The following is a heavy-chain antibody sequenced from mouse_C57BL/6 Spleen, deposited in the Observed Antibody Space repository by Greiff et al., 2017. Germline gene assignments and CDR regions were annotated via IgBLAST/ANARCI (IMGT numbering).Heavy chain of an antibody. J-gene: IGHJ1*03. D-gene: IGHD2-5*01. CDR1: GFSLTSYA. Sequence: QVQLQQSGPGLVAPSQSLSITCTVSGFSLTSYAISWVRQPPGKGLEWLGVIWTGGGTNYNSALKSRLSISKDNSKSQVFLKMNSLQTDDTARYYCARKRGYSNYDWYFDVWGTGTTVTVSS. V-gene: IGHV2-9-1*01. CDR3: ARKRGYSNYDWYFDV. CDR2: IWTGGGT.